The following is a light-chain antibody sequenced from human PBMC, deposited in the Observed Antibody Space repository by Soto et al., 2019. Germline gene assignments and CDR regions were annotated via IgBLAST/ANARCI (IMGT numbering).Light chain of an antibody. J-gene: IGKJ1*01. V-gene: IGKV1-6*01. Sequence: AIQMTQSPSSLSASVGDRVTITCRASQGIRNELGWYQQRPGKAPKLLIYAASTLESGVPSRFSASGSGTDFTLTISSLRPEDFATYYCLQDSNYPRTFGQGIKVEIK. CDR2: AAS. CDR1: QGIRNE. CDR3: LQDSNYPRT.